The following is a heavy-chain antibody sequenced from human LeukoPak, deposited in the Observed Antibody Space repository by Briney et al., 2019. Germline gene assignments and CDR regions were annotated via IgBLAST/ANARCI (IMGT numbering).Heavy chain of an antibody. D-gene: IGHD2-2*02. CDR3: ARDWDCSSTSCYTEEGWFDP. CDR1: GYTFTSYG. Sequence: GASVKVSCKASGYTFTSYGISWVRQATGQGLEWMGWISAYNGNTNYAQKLQGRVTMTTDTSTSTAYMELRSLRSDDTAVYYCARDWDCSSTSCYTEEGWFDPWGQGTLVTVSP. V-gene: IGHV1-18*01. J-gene: IGHJ5*02. CDR2: ISAYNGNT.